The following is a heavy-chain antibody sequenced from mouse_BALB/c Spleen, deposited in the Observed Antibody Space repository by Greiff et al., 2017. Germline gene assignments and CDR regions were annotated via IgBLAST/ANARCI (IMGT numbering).Heavy chain of an antibody. D-gene: IGHD3-1*01. Sequence: EVKLVESGGGLVQPGGSLRLSCATSGFTFTDYYMSWVRQPPGKALEWLGFIRNKANGYTTEYSASVKGRFTISRDNSQSILYLQMNTLTAEDSATYYCARGLGGFDYWGQGTTLTVSS. CDR2: IRNKANGYTT. V-gene: IGHV7-3*02. J-gene: IGHJ2*01. CDR3: ARGLGGFDY. CDR1: GFTFTDYY.